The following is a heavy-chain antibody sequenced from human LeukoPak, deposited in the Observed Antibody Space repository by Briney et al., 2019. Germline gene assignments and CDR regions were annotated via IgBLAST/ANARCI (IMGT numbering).Heavy chain of an antibody. Sequence: ASVKVSCKASGYTFTGYYMHWVRQAPGQGLEWMGWINTNSGGTNYAQKFQGRVTMSRDTSISTAYMELSRLRSDDTAVYYCARVVVVVTAKFDYWGQGTLVTVSS. CDR3: ARVVVVVTAKFDY. D-gene: IGHD2-21*02. CDR1: GYTFTGYY. CDR2: INTNSGGT. V-gene: IGHV1-2*02. J-gene: IGHJ4*02.